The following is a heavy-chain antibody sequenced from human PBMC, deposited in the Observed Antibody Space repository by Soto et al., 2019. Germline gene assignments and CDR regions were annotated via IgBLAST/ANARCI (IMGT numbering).Heavy chain of an antibody. CDR3: AKRDTVTPYYYYYGMDV. CDR2: ISGSGGST. Sequence: EVQLLESGGGLVQPGGSLRLSCAASGFTFSSYAMSWVRHAPGKGLEWVSAISGSGGSTYYADSVKGRFTISRDNSKNTLYLQMNSPRAEDTAVYYCAKRDTVTPYYYYYGMDVWGQGTTVTGSS. CDR1: GFTFSSYA. J-gene: IGHJ6*02. V-gene: IGHV3-23*01. D-gene: IGHD4-4*01.